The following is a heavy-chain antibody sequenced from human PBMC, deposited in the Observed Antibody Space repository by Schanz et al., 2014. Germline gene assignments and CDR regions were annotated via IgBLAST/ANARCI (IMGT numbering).Heavy chain of an antibody. D-gene: IGHD6-13*01. CDR3: TKEDATALWYFEH. J-gene: IGHJ4*02. Sequence: ELELVESGGGLVLPGGSLRLSCAASGFSFSTHAMSWVRQAPGQGLEWVSGINTSGGSRYYAESVKGRFTISRDNSKNLVVLQMNSLRVDDTAVYYCTKEDATALWYFEHWGQGTLVTVSS. CDR2: INTSGGSR. V-gene: IGHV3-23*04. CDR1: GFSFSTHA.